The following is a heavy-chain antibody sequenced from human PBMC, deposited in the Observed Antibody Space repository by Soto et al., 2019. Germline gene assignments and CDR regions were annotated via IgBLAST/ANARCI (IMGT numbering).Heavy chain of an antibody. Sequence: QVQLVQSGAEVKKPGASVKVSCKASGYTFTSYDINWVRQATGQGLEWMGWMNPNSGNTGYAQKFQGRVTMARNTSISTAYMELSSLRSEDTAVYYCARGERGLLWGNGYFQHWGQGTLVTVSS. CDR2: MNPNSGNT. CDR3: ARGERGLLWGNGYFQH. CDR1: GYTFTSYD. V-gene: IGHV1-8*01. D-gene: IGHD3-10*01. J-gene: IGHJ1*01.